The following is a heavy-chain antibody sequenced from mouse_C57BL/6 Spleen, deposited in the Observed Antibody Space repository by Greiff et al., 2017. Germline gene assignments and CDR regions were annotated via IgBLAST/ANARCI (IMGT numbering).Heavy chain of an antibody. J-gene: IGHJ2*01. Sequence: QVQLQQPGAELVMPGASVKLSCKASGYTFTSYWMHWVKQRPGQGLEWIGEIDPSDSYTNYNQKFKGKSTLTVDKSSSTAYMQLSSLTSEDSAVYYCARSHPSYYFDYWGQGTTLTVSS. CDR1: GYTFTSYW. CDR2: IDPSDSYT. CDR3: ARSHPSYYFDY. V-gene: IGHV1-69*01.